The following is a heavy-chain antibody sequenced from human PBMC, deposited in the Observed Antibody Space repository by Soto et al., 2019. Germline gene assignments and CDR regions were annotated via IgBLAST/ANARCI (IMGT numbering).Heavy chain of an antibody. Sequence: SETLSLTCAVSGGSIGGSYYYWGWLRQSPGRGPEWIGSVFYTGFTSYNPSLESRVSVSVDTSKNQFSLKVSAVTAADTAVYYCASSQKGYNWNYFDHWGQGALVTVSS. CDR2: VFYTGFT. D-gene: IGHD1-20*01. V-gene: IGHV4-39*01. J-gene: IGHJ4*02. CDR1: GGSIGGSYYY. CDR3: ASSQKGYNWNYFDH.